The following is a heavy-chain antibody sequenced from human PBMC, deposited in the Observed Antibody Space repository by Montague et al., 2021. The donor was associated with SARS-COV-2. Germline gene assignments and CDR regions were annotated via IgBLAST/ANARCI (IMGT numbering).Heavy chain of an antibody. CDR3: ARGLQQRSNFDY. J-gene: IGHJ4*02. D-gene: IGHD6-25*01. CDR2: IKAGNT. CDR1: GFRVSDSY. V-gene: IGHV3-66*01. Sequence: SLRLSCAASGFRVSDSYMSWVRQAPGKGPEWVSIIKAGNTYYTDSVQGRFTMSRDNSKNTLSLQMNSLRDEDTAVYYCARGLQQRSNFDYWGQGTRVTVSS.